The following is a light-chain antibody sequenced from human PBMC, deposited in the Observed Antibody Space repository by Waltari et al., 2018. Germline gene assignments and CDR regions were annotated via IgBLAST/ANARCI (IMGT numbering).Light chain of an antibody. CDR2: DVI. V-gene: IGLV2-14*03. CDR3: SSYSSSSIVV. J-gene: IGLJ2*01. Sequence: QSALTQPASVSGSPGQSITISCTGTSSDIGSYSYVSWYQQHPGKAPKLMIYDVIYRPSGVSNRVSGSKSGNTSSLTISGLQADDEADYYCSSYSSSSIVVFGGGTKLTVL. CDR1: SSDIGSYSY.